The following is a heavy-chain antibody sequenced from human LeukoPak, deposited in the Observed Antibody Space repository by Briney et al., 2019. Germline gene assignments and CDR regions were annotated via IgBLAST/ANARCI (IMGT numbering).Heavy chain of an antibody. J-gene: IGHJ4*02. CDR2: IKSDGSST. V-gene: IGHV3-74*01. Sequence: GGSLRLSCAASGFTFSSYWMHWVRQAPGKGLVWVSRIKSDGSSTSYADSVKGRFTISRDNAKNTLYLQMNSLRAEDTAVYYCAKSDDYNDRYYFVSWGQGTLVTVSS. CDR1: GFTFSSYW. CDR3: AKSDDYNDRYYFVS. D-gene: IGHD5-24*01.